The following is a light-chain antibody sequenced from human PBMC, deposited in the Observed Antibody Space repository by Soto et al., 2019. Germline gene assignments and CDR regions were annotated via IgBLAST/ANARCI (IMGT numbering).Light chain of an antibody. V-gene: IGLV1-40*01. J-gene: IGLJ2*01. CDR1: SSNIGAGYD. Sequence: QSVLTQPPSVSGAPGQRVTISCTGSSSNIGAGYDVHWYQQLPGTAPKLLIYGNSNRPSGVAYRFSGSKSGTSASLAITGLQADDEADYYCQSYDSSLSGYVVFGGGTKLTVL. CDR3: QSYDSSLSGYVV. CDR2: GNS.